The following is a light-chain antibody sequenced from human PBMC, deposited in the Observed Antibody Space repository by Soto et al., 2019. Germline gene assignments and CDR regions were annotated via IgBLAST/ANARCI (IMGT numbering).Light chain of an antibody. CDR1: SSDIGPYDY. CDR2: EVS. V-gene: IGLV2-14*01. CDR3: SSYTNINTRACV. J-gene: IGLJ1*01. Sequence: QSALTQPASVSGSPGQSITISCSGASSDIGPYDYVSWYQHHPGRAPKLLIYEVSNRPSGVSYRFSGSKSGNTASLTISGLQAEDEGDYYCSSYTNINTRACVFGTGTKVTVL.